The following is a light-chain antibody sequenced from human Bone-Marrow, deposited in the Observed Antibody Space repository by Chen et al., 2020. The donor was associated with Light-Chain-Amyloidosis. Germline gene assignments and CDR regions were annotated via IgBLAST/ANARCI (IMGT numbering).Light chain of an antibody. J-gene: IGLJ3*02. Sequence: SYVLTQPSSVSVDPGQTATIACGGNNIGSTSVPWYQQTPGQAPLLVVYDDSDRPSGIPERWSGSNSGTTATLTSSRVEAGDEADYYCQVWDRSSDRPVFGGGTKLTVL. V-gene: IGLV3-21*02. CDR2: DDS. CDR3: QVWDRSSDRPV. CDR1: NIGSTS.